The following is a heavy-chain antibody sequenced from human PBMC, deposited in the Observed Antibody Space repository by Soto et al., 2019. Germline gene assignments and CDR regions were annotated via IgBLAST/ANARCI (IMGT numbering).Heavy chain of an antibody. CDR3: AREQSEGYDILTGDLVDY. CDR2: ISSSGSTI. V-gene: IGHV3-11*01. Sequence: QVQLVESGGGLVKPGGSLRLSCAASGFTFSDYYMSWIRRAPGKGLEWVSYISSSGSTIYYADSVKGRFTISRDNAKNSLYLQMNSLRAEDTAVYYCAREQSEGYDILTGDLVDYWGQGTLVTVSS. D-gene: IGHD3-9*01. CDR1: GFTFSDYY. J-gene: IGHJ4*02.